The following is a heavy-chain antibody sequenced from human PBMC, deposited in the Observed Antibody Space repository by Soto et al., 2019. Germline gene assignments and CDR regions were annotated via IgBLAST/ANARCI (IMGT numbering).Heavy chain of an antibody. V-gene: IGHV4-59*11. D-gene: IGHD3-9*01. Sequence: SATLSLTCTVSVGSIGGRYWGWIRQPPGKGLEWIGYVYYSGSSTSNPSLKSRVTMSADTSKNQLSLKVRSVTAADTAVYYCARVGERWQYFDWFYYFDSWGQGALVTVSS. CDR3: ARVGERWQYFDWFYYFDS. J-gene: IGHJ4*02. CDR2: VYYSGSS. CDR1: VGSIGGRY.